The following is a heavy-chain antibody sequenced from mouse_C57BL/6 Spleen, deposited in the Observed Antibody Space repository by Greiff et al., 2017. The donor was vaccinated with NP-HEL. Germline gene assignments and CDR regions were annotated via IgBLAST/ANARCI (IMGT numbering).Heavy chain of an antibody. J-gene: IGHJ2*01. V-gene: IGHV5-9*01. CDR2: ISAGGGNT. Sequence: EVMLVESGGGLVKPGGSLKLSCAASGFTFSSYTMSWVRQTPGQRLEWVATISAGGGNTYYPDSVKGRFTISRDNAKNTLYLQMSSLRSEDTALYYCARQDVYYFDYWGQGTTLTVSS. CDR1: GFTFSSYT. CDR3: ARQDVYYFDY.